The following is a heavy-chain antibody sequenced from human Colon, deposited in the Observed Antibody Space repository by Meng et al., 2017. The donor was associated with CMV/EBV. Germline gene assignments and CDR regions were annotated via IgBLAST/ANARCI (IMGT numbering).Heavy chain of an antibody. D-gene: IGHD3-16*01. CDR2: ISWNSGSI. J-gene: IGHJ4*02. CDR1: GFTFDDYA. Sequence: GGSLRLSCAASGFTFDDYAMHWARQAPGKGLEWVSGISWNSGSIGYADSVKGRFTISRDNAKNSLYLQMNSLRAEDTALYYCAKDFDSIWDYFDYWGQGTLVTVSS. V-gene: IGHV3-9*01. CDR3: AKDFDSIWDYFDY.